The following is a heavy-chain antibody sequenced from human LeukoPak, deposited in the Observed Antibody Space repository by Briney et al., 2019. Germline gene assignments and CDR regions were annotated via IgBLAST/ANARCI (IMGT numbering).Heavy chain of an antibody. CDR1: GYSISSGYY. CDR2: IYHSGST. V-gene: IGHV4-38-2*01. D-gene: IGHD3-3*01. Sequence: PSETLSLTCAVSGYSISSGYYWGCIRQPPGKGLEWIGSIYHSGSTYYNPSLKSRVTISVDTSKNQFSLKLSSVTAADTAVYYRARHAGGGVVINWFDPWGQGTLVTVSS. J-gene: IGHJ5*02. CDR3: ARHAGGGVVINWFDP.